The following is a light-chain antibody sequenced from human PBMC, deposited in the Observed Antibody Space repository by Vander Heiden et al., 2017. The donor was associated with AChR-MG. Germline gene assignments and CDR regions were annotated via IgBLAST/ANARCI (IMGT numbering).Light chain of an antibody. Sequence: QSALTQPPSASGSPGQSVTLSCTGTSSDVGGYNYVSWYQQHPGKAPQLMIFEVSKRPSGVPDRFSGSKSGNTASLTVSGLQAEDEADYYCSSYAGSDNLLFGGGTKLTVL. CDR2: EVS. CDR1: SSDVGGYNY. CDR3: SSYAGSDNLL. J-gene: IGLJ2*01. V-gene: IGLV2-8*01.